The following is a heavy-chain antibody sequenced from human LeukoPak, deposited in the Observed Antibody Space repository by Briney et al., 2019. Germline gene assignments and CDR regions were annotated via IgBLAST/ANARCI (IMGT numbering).Heavy chain of an antibody. CDR3: ARDRPADFWSGYYTGLPYYFDY. Sequence: PGRSLRLTCAASGFTFSSYAMHGVRHAPGKGLEWVANIKQDGSEKYYVDSVKGRFTISRDNAKNSLYLQMNSLRAEDTAVYYCARDRPADFWSGYYTGLPYYFDYWGQGTLVTVSS. V-gene: IGHV3-7*03. D-gene: IGHD3-3*01. CDR2: IKQDGSEK. J-gene: IGHJ4*02. CDR1: GFTFSSYA.